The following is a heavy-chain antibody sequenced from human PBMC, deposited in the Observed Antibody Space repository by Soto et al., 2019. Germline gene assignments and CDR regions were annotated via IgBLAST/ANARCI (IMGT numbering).Heavy chain of an antibody. CDR3: AKKAEKHFDWMFYADA. Sequence: GGSLRLSCAASGFTFDDYTMHWVRQAPGKGLEWVSAISGSGDSTYYADSVKGRFTISRDNSKNTLYLQMNSLRVEDTAIFYCAKKAEKHFDWMFYADAWGQGTLGTVSS. CDR1: GFTFDDYT. CDR2: ISGSGDST. D-gene: IGHD3-9*01. V-gene: IGHV3-23*01. J-gene: IGHJ5*02.